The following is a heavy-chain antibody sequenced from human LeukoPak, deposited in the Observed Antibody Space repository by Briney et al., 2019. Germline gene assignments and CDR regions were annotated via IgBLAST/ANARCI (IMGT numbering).Heavy chain of an antibody. D-gene: IGHD3-9*01. CDR2: INHSGST. V-gene: IGHV4-34*01. J-gene: IGHJ4*02. Sequence: PSETLSLTCAVYGGSFSGYYWSWIRQPPGKGLEWIGEINHSGSTNYNPSLKSRVTISVDTSKNQFSLKLSSVTAADTAVYYCATISGYDILTGYYTHDYWGQGTLVTVPS. CDR1: GGSFSGYY. CDR3: ATISGYDILTGYYTHDY.